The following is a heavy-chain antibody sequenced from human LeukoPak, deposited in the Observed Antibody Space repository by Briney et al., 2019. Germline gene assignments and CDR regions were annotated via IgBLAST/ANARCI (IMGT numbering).Heavy chain of an antibody. CDR2: ISSSGDTI. Sequence: GGSLRLSCAASGFTFSDYYVNWIRQAPGKGLEWVSYISSSGDTIYYADSVQGRFTISRDNVKTSVYLQLNSLRAEDTAVYYCASDRSSGLYYYDSSGLLYWGQGTLVTVSS. J-gene: IGHJ4*02. V-gene: IGHV3-11*04. D-gene: IGHD3-22*01. CDR3: ASDRSSGLYYYDSSGLLY. CDR1: GFTFSDYY.